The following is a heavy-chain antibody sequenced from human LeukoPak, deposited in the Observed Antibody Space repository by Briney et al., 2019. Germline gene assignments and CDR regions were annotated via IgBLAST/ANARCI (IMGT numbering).Heavy chain of an antibody. J-gene: IGHJ4*02. CDR1: GFAFSDSY. CDR2: ISSTSSHT. CDR3: ARDRWFGESRYFDY. V-gene: IGHV3-11*06. Sequence: GGSLRLSCAASGFAFSDSYMSWIRQAAGKGLEWVSYISSTSSHTNYADSVKGRFTISRDNAKKSLYLQMNSLRDEDTAVYYCARDRWFGESRYFDYWGQGTLVTVSS. D-gene: IGHD3-10*01.